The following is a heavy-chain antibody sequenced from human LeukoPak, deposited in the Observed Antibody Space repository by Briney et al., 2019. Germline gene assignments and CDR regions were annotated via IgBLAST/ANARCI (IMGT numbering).Heavy chain of an antibody. J-gene: IGHJ4*02. CDR2: IRYDGSNK. Sequence: PGGSLRLSCAASGFTFSSYGMHWVRQAPGKGLEWVAFIRYDGSNKYYADSVKGRFTISGDNSKNTLYLQMNSLRAEDTAVYYCAKDLVATGPYYFDYWGQGTLVTVSS. CDR3: AKDLVATGPYYFDY. D-gene: IGHD5-12*01. CDR1: GFTFSSYG. V-gene: IGHV3-30*02.